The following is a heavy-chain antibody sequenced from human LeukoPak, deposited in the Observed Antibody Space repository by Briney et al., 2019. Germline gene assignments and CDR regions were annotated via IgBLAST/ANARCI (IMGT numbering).Heavy chain of an antibody. CDR1: GFTFSSYA. Sequence: GGSLRLSCAASGFTFSSYAMSWVRQAPGKGLEWVSAISGSGGSTYYADSVKGRFTISRDNSKSTLYLQMNSLRAVDTAVYYCAKCFGSCYYFDYWGQGTLVTVSS. D-gene: IGHD2-15*01. CDR2: ISGSGGST. V-gene: IGHV3-23*01. J-gene: IGHJ4*02. CDR3: AKCFGSCYYFDY.